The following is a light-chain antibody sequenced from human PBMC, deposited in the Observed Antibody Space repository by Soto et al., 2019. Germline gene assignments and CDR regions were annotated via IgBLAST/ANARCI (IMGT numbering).Light chain of an antibody. V-gene: IGKV3D-15*01. Sequence: IVLRQSPGTLSLSPGERTTLSCRASQSISRYLAWYQQKPGQAPRLLIYDASNRATGIPARFSGSGSGTEFSLTISSLQSEDFAVYYCKQYNDWPRTLGQGTKWIS. CDR3: KQYNDWPRT. CDR2: DAS. J-gene: IGKJ1*01. CDR1: QSISRY.